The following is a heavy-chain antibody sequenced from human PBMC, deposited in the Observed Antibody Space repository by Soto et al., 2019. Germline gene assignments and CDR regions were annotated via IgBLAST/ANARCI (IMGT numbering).Heavy chain of an antibody. V-gene: IGHV3-33*01. CDR1: GFTFSSYG. D-gene: IGHD5-12*01. J-gene: IGHJ4*02. CDR3: ARASRDGYNFDY. Sequence: SLRLSCAASGFTFSSYGMHWVRQAPGKGLEWVAVIWYDGSNKYYADSVKGRFTISRDNSKNTLYLQMNSLRAEDTAVYYCARASRDGYNFDYWGQGTLVTVSS. CDR2: IWYDGSNK.